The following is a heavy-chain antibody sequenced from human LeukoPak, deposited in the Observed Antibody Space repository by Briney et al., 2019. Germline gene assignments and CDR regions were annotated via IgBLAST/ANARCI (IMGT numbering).Heavy chain of an antibody. CDR2: INHSGST. CDR3: ARIYSGSNPHFDY. J-gene: IGHJ4*02. Sequence: SETLSLTCTVSGVSISSYYWSWIRQPPGKGLEWIGEINHSGSTNYNPSPKSRVTISVDTSKNQFSLKLSSVTAADTAVYYCARIYSGSNPHFDYWGQGTLVTVSS. CDR1: GVSISSYY. V-gene: IGHV4-34*01. D-gene: IGHD1-26*01.